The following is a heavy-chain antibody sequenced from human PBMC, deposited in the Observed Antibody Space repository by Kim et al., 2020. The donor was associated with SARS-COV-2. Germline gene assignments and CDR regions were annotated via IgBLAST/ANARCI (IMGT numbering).Heavy chain of an antibody. CDR3: ARGRYDFWSHYGMDV. D-gene: IGHD3-3*01. V-gene: IGHV1-2*06. J-gene: IGHJ6*02. CDR1: GYTFTGYY. CDR2: INPNSGGT. Sequence: ASVKVSCKASGYTFTGYYMHWVRQAPGQGLEWMGRINPNSGGTNYAQKFQGRVTMTRDTSISTAYMELSRLRSDDTAVYYCARGRYDFWSHYGMDVWGQGTTVTVSS.